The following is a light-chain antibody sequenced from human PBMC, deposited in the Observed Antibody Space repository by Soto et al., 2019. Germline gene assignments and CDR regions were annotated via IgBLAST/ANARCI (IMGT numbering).Light chain of an antibody. J-gene: IGLJ1*01. Sequence: QSVLTQPRSVSWSPGQSVTISCTGTSSDVGGYNYVSWYQQHPGKAPKLMIYTVTKRPSGVPDRFSGSKSDNTASLTISGLQADDEADYYCCSYAGSSSYVFGTGTKVTVL. CDR1: SSDVGGYNY. V-gene: IGLV2-11*01. CDR2: TVT. CDR3: CSYAGSSSYV.